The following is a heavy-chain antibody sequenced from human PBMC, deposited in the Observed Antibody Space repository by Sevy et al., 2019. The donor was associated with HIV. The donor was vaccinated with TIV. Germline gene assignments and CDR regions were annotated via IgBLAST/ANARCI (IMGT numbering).Heavy chain of an antibody. CDR2: ICATDGST. V-gene: IGHV3-23*01. CDR1: GFSISTHA. Sequence: GGSLRLSCGASGFSISTHAMNWVRQAPGRGLEWISGICATDGSTHYADSVKGRFTISRDNSKNTVHLQMNSLRAEDTALYYCAAGDTAFLAYLDFWGQGTLVTVSS. D-gene: IGHD5-18*01. J-gene: IGHJ4*02. CDR3: AAGDTAFLAYLDF.